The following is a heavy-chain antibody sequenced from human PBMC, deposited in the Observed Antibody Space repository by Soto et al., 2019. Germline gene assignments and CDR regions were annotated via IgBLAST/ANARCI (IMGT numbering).Heavy chain of an antibody. J-gene: IGHJ4*02. Sequence: EVQLLESGGGLVQPGGSLRLSCAASGFTFSSYGMSWVRQAPGKGLEWVSGISGSGGSTYYADSVKGRFTISRDNSKNTVYLQMNSLRAEDTASYYCASYYYDSSGYYHYFDYWGQGTLVTVSS. V-gene: IGHV3-23*01. CDR2: ISGSGGST. CDR1: GFTFSSYG. CDR3: ASYYYDSSGYYHYFDY. D-gene: IGHD3-22*01.